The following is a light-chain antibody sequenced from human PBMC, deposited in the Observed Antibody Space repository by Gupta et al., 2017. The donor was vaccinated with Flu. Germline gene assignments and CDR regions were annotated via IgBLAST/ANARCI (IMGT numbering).Light chain of an antibody. Sequence: SYELTQPPSVSVSPGQTARITCSGDALPKPYAYWYQQKPGQAPVLVIYKDSERPSGIPERFSGSSSGTTVTLTISGVQAEDEAYYCCQSADSSGTYVFGTGTKVTVL. V-gene: IGLV3-25*02. J-gene: IGLJ1*01. CDR1: ALPKPY. CDR3: QSADSSGTYV. CDR2: KDS.